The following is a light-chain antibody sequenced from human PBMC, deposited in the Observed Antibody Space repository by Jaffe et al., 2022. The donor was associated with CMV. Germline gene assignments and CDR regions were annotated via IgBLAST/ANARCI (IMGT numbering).Light chain of an antibody. CDR2: GAS. J-gene: IGKJ1*01. CDR3: QQYNNWWT. CDR1: QSVSSS. V-gene: IGKV3-15*01. Sequence: EIVMTQSPATLSVSPGERATLSCRASQSVSSSLAWYQLKPGQAPRLLIYGASTRATGIPARFSGSGSGTEFILTISSLQSADFAVYYCQQYNNWWTFGQGTKVEIK.